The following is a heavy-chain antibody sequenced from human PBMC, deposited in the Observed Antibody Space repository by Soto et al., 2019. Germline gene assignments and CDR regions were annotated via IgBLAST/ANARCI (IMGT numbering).Heavy chain of an antibody. CDR2: IYWDDDQ. J-gene: IGHJ3*01. CDR1: GFSLSTSGVG. D-gene: IGHD1-26*01. V-gene: IGHV2-5*02. CDR3: AYMSPSRGGTPRGAFDF. Sequence: QITLKESGPTLVKPTQTLTLTCTFSGFSLSTSGVGVGWIRQPPGKALEWLALIYWDDDQRYSPSLQSRVTILRDIPKTQVVLTLTTVDPLDTATYYGAYMSPSRGGTPRGAFDFWVQGTVVIFSS.